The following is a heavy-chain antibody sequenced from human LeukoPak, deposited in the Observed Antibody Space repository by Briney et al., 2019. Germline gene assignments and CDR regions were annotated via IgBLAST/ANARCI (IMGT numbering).Heavy chain of an antibody. Sequence: SQTLSLTCAISGGSVSSTSATWNWIRQSASRGLEWLGRTYYWSKWFHDYAASVKSRITIKADTSKNQFSLLLSSVTPDDTAVYYCARDYCRGGSCFLWGYYFDYWGQGTLVTVSS. V-gene: IGHV6-1*01. J-gene: IGHJ4*02. CDR2: TYYWSKWFH. CDR3: ARDYCRGGSCFLWGYYFDY. D-gene: IGHD2-15*01. CDR1: GGSVSSTSAT.